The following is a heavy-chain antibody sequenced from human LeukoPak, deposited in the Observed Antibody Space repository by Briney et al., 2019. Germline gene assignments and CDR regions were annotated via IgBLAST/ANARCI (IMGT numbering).Heavy chain of an antibody. CDR2: IYYSGST. CDR3: ARVEEMRWLQLSRFDY. J-gene: IGHJ4*02. Sequence: PSETLSLTCTVSGGSISSSSYYWGWIRQPPGKGLEWIGNIYYSGSTYYNPSLKSRVTISVDTSKNQFSLKLSSVTAADTAVYYCARVEEMRWLQLSRFDYWGQGTLVTVSS. CDR1: GGSISSSSYY. D-gene: IGHD5-24*01. V-gene: IGHV4-39*07.